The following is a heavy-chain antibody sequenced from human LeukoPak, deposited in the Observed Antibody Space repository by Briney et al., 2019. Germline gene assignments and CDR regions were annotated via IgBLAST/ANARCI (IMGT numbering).Heavy chain of an antibody. CDR2: IYYSGST. V-gene: IGHV4-59*01. Sequence: SETLSLTCTVSGGSISSYYWSWIRQPPGKGLEWIGYIYYSGSTNYNPSLKSRVTISVDTSKNQFSLKLSSVTAADTAVYYCARDVEDQGYFDYWGQGTLVTVSS. J-gene: IGHJ4*02. D-gene: IGHD2-2*01. CDR3: ARDVEDQGYFDY. CDR1: GGSISSYY.